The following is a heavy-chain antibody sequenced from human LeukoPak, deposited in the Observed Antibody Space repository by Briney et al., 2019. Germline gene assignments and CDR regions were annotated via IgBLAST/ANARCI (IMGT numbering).Heavy chain of an antibody. CDR1: GDTFTSYD. D-gene: IGHD3-9*01. J-gene: IGHJ6*02. CDR3: ARARDYDILTGNYYYYGMDF. Sequence: ASVKVSCKASGDTFTSYDIDWVRQAPGQGLEWMGWMYPNSGNTGSAQKFQGRVTMTRNTSISTAYMELSSLRSEDTAVYYCARARDYDILTGNYYYYGMDFWGQGTTVTVSS. V-gene: IGHV1-8*01. CDR2: MYPNSGNT.